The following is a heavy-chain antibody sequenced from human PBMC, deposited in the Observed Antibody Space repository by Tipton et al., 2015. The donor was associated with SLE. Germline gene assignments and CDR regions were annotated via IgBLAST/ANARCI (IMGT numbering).Heavy chain of an antibody. D-gene: IGHD6-19*01. Sequence: QSGPEVKKPGESLKISCKGSGYSFTSYWIGWVRQMPGKGLEWMGIIYPGDSDTRYSPSFQGQVTISADKSISTAYLQWSSLKASDTAMYYCARDFGVSSSGWPFDYWGQGTLVTVSS. CDR2: IYPGDSDT. CDR1: GYSFTSYW. CDR3: ARDFGVSSSGWPFDY. J-gene: IGHJ4*02. V-gene: IGHV5-51*03.